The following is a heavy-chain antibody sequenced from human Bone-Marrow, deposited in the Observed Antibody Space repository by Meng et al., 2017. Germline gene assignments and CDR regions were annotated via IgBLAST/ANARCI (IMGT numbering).Heavy chain of an antibody. CDR2: INHSGSP. Sequence: SETLSLTCAVYGGSFSGYYWSWIRQPPGKGLEWIGEINHSGSPNYNPSLKSRVTISVDTSKNQSSLKLSSVTAADTAVYYCARGRYSSSWYVGYYYYYYGMDVWGQGTTVTVSS. D-gene: IGHD6-13*01. CDR3: ARGRYSSSWYVGYYYYYYGMDV. V-gene: IGHV4-34*01. CDR1: GGSFSGYY. J-gene: IGHJ6*02.